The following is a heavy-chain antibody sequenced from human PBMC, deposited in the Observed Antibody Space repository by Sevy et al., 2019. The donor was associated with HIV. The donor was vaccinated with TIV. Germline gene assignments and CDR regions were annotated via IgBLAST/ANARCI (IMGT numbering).Heavy chain of an antibody. CDR2: IYTTGTT. J-gene: IGHJ3*02. CDR3: ARAKPLSSGDYVNAFDI. CDR1: GFSVSNNY. V-gene: IGHV3-53*01. D-gene: IGHD4-17*01. Sequence: GGSLRLSCAASGFSVSNNYMSWVRQAPGKGLEWVSVIYTTGTTYYADSVKGRFTISRDNSKNTLFLQMNSLRAEDTAVYYCARAKPLSSGDYVNAFDIWGQGTMVTVSS.